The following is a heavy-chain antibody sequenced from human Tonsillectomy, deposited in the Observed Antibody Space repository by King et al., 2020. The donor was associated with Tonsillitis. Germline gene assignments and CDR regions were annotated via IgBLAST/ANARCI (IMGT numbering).Heavy chain of an antibody. D-gene: IGHD3-10*01. CDR2: ISSNGGST. J-gene: IGHJ4*02. CDR1: GFTFSSYA. CDR3: VKGGYGSGSYYNSFDY. V-gene: IGHV3-64D*06. Sequence: QLVQSGGGLVQPGGSLRLSCSASGFTFSSYAMHWVRQAPGKGLEYVSAISSNGGSTYYADSVKGRFTISRDNSKNTLYLQMSSLRAEDTAVYYCVKGGYGSGSYYNSFDYWGQGTLVTVSS.